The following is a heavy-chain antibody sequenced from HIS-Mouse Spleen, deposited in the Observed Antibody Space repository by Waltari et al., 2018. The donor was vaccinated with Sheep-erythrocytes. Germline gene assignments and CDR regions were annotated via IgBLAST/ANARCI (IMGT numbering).Heavy chain of an antibody. CDR3: ARDRSSGWYSYFDY. CDR2: MSGSSSYI. J-gene: IGHJ4*02. V-gene: IGHV3-21*01. CDR1: GFTFSSYS. D-gene: IGHD6-19*01. Sequence: EVQLVESGGGLVKPGGSLRLSCAASGFTFSSYSMHWVRQAPGKGRDWVESMSGSSSYIYYADSVKGRFTISRDNAKNSLYLQMNSLRAEDTAVYYCARDRSSGWYSYFDYWGQGTLVTVSS.